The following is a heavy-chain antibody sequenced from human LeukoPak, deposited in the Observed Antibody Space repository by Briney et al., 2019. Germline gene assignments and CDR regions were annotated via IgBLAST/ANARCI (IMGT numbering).Heavy chain of an antibody. CDR3: AKNPLRAAPGFFDY. Sequence: GGSLRLSCAASGFAFSNYGIHWVRQAPGKGLEWVSAISSSGGSTSYADSVKGWFTVSRDNSNNTVYLQMNSLRAEDTALYYCAKNPLRAAPGFFDYWGRGTLVTVSS. V-gene: IGHV3-23*01. D-gene: IGHD6-13*01. CDR1: GFAFSNYG. J-gene: IGHJ4*02. CDR2: ISSSGGST.